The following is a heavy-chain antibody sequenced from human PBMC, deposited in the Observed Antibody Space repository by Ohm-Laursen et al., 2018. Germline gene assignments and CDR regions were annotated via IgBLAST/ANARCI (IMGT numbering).Heavy chain of an antibody. D-gene: IGHD4-23*01. CDR1: GGSISSYY. CDR2: IYYSGST. Sequence: TLSLTCTVSGGSISSYYWSWIRQPPGKGLEWIGYIYYSGSTNYNPSLKSRVTISVDTSKNQFSLKLSSVTAADTAVYYCARDSYDYGGNGGFDYWGQGTLVTVSS. V-gene: IGHV4-59*01. J-gene: IGHJ4*02. CDR3: ARDSYDYGGNGGFDY.